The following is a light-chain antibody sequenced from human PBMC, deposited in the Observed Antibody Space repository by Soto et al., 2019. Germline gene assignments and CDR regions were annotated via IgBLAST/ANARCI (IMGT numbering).Light chain of an antibody. CDR2: AAS. J-gene: IGKJ3*01. CDR3: QQYYSYPIT. Sequence: AIRMTQSPSSFSASTGDRVTITCRASQGISSYLAWYQQKPGKAPKLLIYAASTLQSGVPSRFSGSRSGTDFTLTISCLQSDDFATYYCQQYYSYPITFGPGTKVDIK. CDR1: QGISSY. V-gene: IGKV1-8*01.